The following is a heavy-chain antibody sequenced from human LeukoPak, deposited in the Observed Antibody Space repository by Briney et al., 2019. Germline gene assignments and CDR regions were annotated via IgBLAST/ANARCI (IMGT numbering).Heavy chain of an antibody. CDR3: ARGNYDFWSGYYPSYYHYYMDV. J-gene: IGHJ6*03. V-gene: IGHV3-30*04. D-gene: IGHD3-3*01. Sequence: PGGSLRLSCAASGFTFSSYAMHWVRQAPGKGLEWVAVISYDGSNKYYADSVKGRFTISRDNSKSTLYLQMNSLRAEDTAVYYCARGNYDFWSGYYPSYYHYYMDVWGKGTTVTVSS. CDR1: GFTFSSYA. CDR2: ISYDGSNK.